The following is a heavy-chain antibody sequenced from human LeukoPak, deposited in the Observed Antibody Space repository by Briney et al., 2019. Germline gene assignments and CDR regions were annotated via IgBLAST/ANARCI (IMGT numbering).Heavy chain of an antibody. CDR2: VSGSGGTT. J-gene: IGHJ4*02. D-gene: IGHD3-10*01. V-gene: IGHV3-23*01. Sequence: GGSLRLSCAASGLTFSSYAMSWVRQAPGNGLEWVSGVSGSGGTTYYADSVKGRFTISRDNSKNTLYLQMNSLRAEDTALYYCAKDWNWNYYGSTVYWGQGTLVTVSS. CDR3: AKDWNWNYYGSTVY. CDR1: GLTFSSYA.